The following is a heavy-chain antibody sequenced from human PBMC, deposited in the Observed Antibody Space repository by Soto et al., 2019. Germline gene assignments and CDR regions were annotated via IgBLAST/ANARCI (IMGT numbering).Heavy chain of an antibody. Sequence: EVQLLESGGGLIQPGGSLRLSCAASGFIFSSYAMSWVGQVPVEGLEWASTINDRGDGTYYADSVKGRFTISRDNSKNTLYLQMNSLRVEDTAVYYCAKDPQSSGWSYNWFDPWGQGTLVTVSS. CDR1: GFIFSSYA. J-gene: IGHJ5*02. D-gene: IGHD6-19*01. V-gene: IGHV3-23*01. CDR2: INDRGDGT. CDR3: AKDPQSSGWSYNWFDP.